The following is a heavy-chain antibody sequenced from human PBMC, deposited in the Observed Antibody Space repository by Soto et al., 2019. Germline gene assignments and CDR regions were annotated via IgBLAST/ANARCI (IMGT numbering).Heavy chain of an antibody. Sequence: PSETLSLTCTVSGGSISDDTYYWGWIRQPPGKGLEWIGSIYYSGTSSYNPSLKSRVTMSVDTSKKQLSLRVTSVTAADTAVYYCARLLYDSSGYYYFDYWGQGILVTVS. D-gene: IGHD3-22*01. V-gene: IGHV4-39*01. CDR1: GGSISDDTYY. CDR3: ARLLYDSSGYYYFDY. CDR2: IYYSGTS. J-gene: IGHJ4*02.